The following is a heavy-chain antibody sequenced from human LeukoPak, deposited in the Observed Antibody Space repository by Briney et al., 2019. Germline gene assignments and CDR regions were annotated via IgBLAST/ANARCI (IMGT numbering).Heavy chain of an antibody. Sequence: SETLSLTCTVSGGSISSSSYYWGWLRQPPGKGLEWIGSIYYSGSTYYNPSLKSRVTISVDTSKNQFSLKLSSVTAADTAVYYCARRWFGELFDYWGQGTLVTVSS. CDR3: ARRWFGELFDY. CDR2: IYYSGST. V-gene: IGHV4-39*01. J-gene: IGHJ4*02. CDR1: GGSISSSSYY. D-gene: IGHD3-10*01.